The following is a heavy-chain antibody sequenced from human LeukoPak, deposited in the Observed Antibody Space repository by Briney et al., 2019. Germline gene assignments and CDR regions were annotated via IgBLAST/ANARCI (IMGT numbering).Heavy chain of an antibody. V-gene: IGHV4-39*07. Sequence: PSETLSLTCTVSGGSLSSGSYYWSWIRQPPGKGLEWIGSIYYSGSTYYNPSLKSRVTISVDTSKNQFSLKLSSVTAADTAVYYCARDAFRGYDYWGQGTLVTVSS. CDR2: IYYSGST. J-gene: IGHJ4*02. CDR1: GGSLSSGSYY. CDR3: ARDAFRGYDY. D-gene: IGHD3-16*01.